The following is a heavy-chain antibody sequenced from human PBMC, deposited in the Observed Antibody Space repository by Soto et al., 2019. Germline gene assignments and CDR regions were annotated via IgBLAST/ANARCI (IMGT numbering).Heavy chain of an antibody. CDR3: ARSISAAGPEYLQR. CDR1: GFTFSRFS. J-gene: IGHJ1*01. CDR2: ISSGSGNV. Sequence: PGGSLRLSCAASGFTFSRFSMNWVRQAPGKGLEWVSHISSGSGNVYYADSVRGRFTISRDNVKNSLYLQMNSLRAEDTAMYYCARSISAAGPEYLQRWGQGTLVTVSS. V-gene: IGHV3-21*01. D-gene: IGHD6-13*01.